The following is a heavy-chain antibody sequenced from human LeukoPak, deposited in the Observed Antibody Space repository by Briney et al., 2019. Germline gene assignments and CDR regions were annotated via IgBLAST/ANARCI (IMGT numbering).Heavy chain of an antibody. D-gene: IGHD5-18*01. V-gene: IGHV3-53*01. J-gene: IGHJ3*02. CDR3: ARDGSGGYRNRGIFDI. Sequence: GGSLRLSCAASGFTVSNNYINWVRQAPGKGLEWVSVLYSGGGTYYADSVKGRFTISSDNSKNTLYLQMSKLRAEDTAVYYCARDGSGGYRNRGIFDIWGQGTMVTVSS. CDR1: GFTVSNNY. CDR2: LYSGGGT.